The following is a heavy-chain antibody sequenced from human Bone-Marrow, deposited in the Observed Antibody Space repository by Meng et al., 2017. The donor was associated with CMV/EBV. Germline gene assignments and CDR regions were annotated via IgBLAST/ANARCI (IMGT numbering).Heavy chain of an antibody. D-gene: IGHD1-26*01. V-gene: IGHV3-15*01. Sequence: GESLKISCAASGFTFSNAWMSWVRQAPGKGLEWVGRIKSKTDGGTTDYAAPVKGRFTISRDDSKNTLYLQMNSLKTEDTAVYYCARVRGVGAPNNDAFDIWAQGTMAT. CDR3: ARVRGVGAPNNDAFDI. J-gene: IGHJ3*02. CDR2: IKSKTDGGTT. CDR1: GFTFSNAW.